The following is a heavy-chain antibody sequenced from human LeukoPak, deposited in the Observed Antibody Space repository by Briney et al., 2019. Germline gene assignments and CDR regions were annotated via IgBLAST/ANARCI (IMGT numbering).Heavy chain of an antibody. D-gene: IGHD3-10*01. J-gene: IGHJ6*02. CDR1: GGSVSSSNYY. CDR2: IYYSGST. Sequence: SETLSLTCTVSGGSVSSSNYYWSWIRQPPGKGLEWIGYIYYSGSTNYNPSLKSRVTISVDTSKNQFSLKLSSVTAADTAVYYCARAWGITMPGAPSRYYYYYGMDVWGQGTTVTVSS. V-gene: IGHV4-61*01. CDR3: ARAWGITMPGAPSRYYYYYGMDV.